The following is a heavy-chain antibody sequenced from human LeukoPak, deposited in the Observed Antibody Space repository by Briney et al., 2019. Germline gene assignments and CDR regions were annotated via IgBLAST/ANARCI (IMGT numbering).Heavy chain of an antibody. CDR3: ATMVSVAGDS. CDR2: IKPDGSET. V-gene: IGHV3-7*01. J-gene: IGHJ5*01. CDR1: GFSFSTNW. Sequence: PGGSLRLSCAGSGFSFSTNWMSWFRQAPGKGLEWVAHIKPDGSETYYVASVKGRFTISRDNDWNSVNLPMYSLRPEDTAIYYCATMVSVAGDSWGQGTLVTVSS. D-gene: IGHD6-19*01.